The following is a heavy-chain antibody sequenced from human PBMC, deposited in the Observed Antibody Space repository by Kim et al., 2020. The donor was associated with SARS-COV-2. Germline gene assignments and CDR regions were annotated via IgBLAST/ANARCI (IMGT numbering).Heavy chain of an antibody. Sequence: GGSLRLSCAASGFTFSNAWMSWVRQAPGKGLEWVGCIKSKTDGGTTDYAAPVKGRFTTSRDDSKNTLYLQMNSLKTEDTAVYYCTTDGAMVRGLLFYGMDVWGPGTTVTVSS. CDR3: TTDGAMVRGLLFYGMDV. J-gene: IGHJ6*02. V-gene: IGHV3-15*01. D-gene: IGHD3-10*01. CDR1: GFTFSNAW. CDR2: IKSKTDGGTT.